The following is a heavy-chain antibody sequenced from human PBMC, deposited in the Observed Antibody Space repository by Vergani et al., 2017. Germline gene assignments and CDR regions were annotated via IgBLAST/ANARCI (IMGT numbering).Heavy chain of an antibody. CDR1: GFTFSSYW. CDR2: INSDGSST. J-gene: IGHJ6*02. V-gene: IGHV3-74*01. Sequence: EVQLVESGGGLVQPGGSLRLSCAASGFTFSSYWMHWVRQAPGKGLVWVSRINSDGSSTSYADSVKGRFTIPRDNAKNTLYLQMNSLRAEDTAVYYCARASSSSWYGNYYYGMDVWGQGTTVTVSS. D-gene: IGHD6-13*01. CDR3: ARASSSSWYGNYYYGMDV.